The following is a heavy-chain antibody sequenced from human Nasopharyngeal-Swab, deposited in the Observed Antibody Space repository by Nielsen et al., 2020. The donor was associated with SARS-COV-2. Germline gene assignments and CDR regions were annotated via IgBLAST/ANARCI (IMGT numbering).Heavy chain of an antibody. Sequence: WIRQPPGKGLVWASRINSDGSSTSYADSVKGRFTISRDNAKNTLYLQMNSLRAEDTAVYYCASGRDYSQRDFDYWGQGTLVTVS. V-gene: IGHV3-74*01. CDR2: INSDGSST. J-gene: IGHJ4*02. D-gene: IGHD4-11*01. CDR3: ASGRDYSQRDFDY.